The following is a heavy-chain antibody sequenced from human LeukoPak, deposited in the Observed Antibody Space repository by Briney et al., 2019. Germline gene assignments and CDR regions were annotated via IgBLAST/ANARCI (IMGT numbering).Heavy chain of an antibody. CDR3: ARAGWIITSGIDY. CDR2: VYHTGST. J-gene: IGHJ4*02. V-gene: IGHV4-38-2*01. CDR1: GYSISRGYY. D-gene: IGHD3-10*01. Sequence: SETLSLTCAVSGYSISRGYYWALIRQPPGKGLEWIGTVYHTGSTYYNPSLDSRVTISVDTSKNEFSLNLKSVTAADAAVYYCARAGWIITSGIDYWGQGALVTVSS.